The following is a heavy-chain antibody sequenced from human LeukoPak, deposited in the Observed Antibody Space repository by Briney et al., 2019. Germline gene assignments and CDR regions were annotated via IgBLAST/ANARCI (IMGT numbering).Heavy chain of an antibody. CDR3: ATTWAASGAQYFQH. V-gene: IGHV4-59*01. CDR2: IYYSGST. CDR1: GGSMRSYY. D-gene: IGHD2-15*01. Sequence: SETLSLTCTVSGGSMRSYYWSWIRQPPGKGLEWIGYIYYSGSTNYNPSLKSRVSISVDTSKNQFSPNLRSVTAADTAVYYCATTWAASGAQYFQHWGQGTLVTVSS. J-gene: IGHJ1*01.